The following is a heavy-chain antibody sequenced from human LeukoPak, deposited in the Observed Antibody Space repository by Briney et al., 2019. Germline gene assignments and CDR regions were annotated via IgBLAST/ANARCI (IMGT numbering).Heavy chain of an antibody. D-gene: IGHD2-8*01. CDR1: GFTFSSYG. CDR3: AREGDKYANWFDT. V-gene: IGHV3-30*02. CDR2: IRYDGSNK. J-gene: IGHJ5*02. Sequence: GGSLRLSCAASGFTFSSYGMHWVRQAPGKGLEWVAFIRYDGSNKYYADSVKGRFTISRDNSKNTLYLQMNSLRAEDTAVYYCAREGDKYANWFDTWGQGTLVTVSS.